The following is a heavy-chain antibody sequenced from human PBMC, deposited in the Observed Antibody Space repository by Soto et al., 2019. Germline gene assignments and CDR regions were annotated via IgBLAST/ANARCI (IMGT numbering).Heavy chain of an antibody. CDR3: AKDLVSYYYGMDV. CDR2: ISYDGSNK. D-gene: IGHD6-6*01. V-gene: IGHV3-30*18. Sequence: QVQLVESGGGVVQPGRSLRLSCAASGFTFSSYGMHWVRQAPGKGLEWVAVISYDGSNKYYADSVKGRFTISRDNSKNTLYLQMNSLRAEDTAVYYCAKDLVSYYYGMDVWGQGTTVTVSS. CDR1: GFTFSSYG. J-gene: IGHJ6*02.